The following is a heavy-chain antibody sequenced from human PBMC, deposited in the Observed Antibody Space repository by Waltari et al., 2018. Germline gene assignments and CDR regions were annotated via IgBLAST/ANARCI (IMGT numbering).Heavy chain of an antibody. CDR1: GYTLTELS. CDR3: ATKGYYDILTGESRDWFDP. Sequence: QVQLVQSGAEVKKPGASVKVSCKVSGYTLTELSMHWVRQAPGKGLEWMGGFDPEDGETIYAQKVQGRVTMTEDTSTDTAYMELSSLRSEDTAVYYCATKGYYDILTGESRDWFDPWGQGTLVTVSS. CDR2: FDPEDGET. V-gene: IGHV1-24*01. J-gene: IGHJ5*02. D-gene: IGHD3-9*01.